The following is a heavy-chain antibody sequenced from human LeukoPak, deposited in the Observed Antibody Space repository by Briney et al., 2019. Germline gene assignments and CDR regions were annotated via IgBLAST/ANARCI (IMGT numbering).Heavy chain of an antibody. CDR3: ARGGRLRYFDWLNRAAFDI. D-gene: IGHD3-9*01. V-gene: IGHV4-59*12. J-gene: IGHJ3*02. Sequence: PSETLSLTCTVSGGSMNSYSWSWIRQPPGKGLEWIGYIYYSGSTYYNPSLKSRVTISVDTSKNQFSLKLSSVTAADTAVYYCARGGRLRYFDWLNRAAFDIWGQGTMVTVSS. CDR1: GGSMNSYS. CDR2: IYYSGST.